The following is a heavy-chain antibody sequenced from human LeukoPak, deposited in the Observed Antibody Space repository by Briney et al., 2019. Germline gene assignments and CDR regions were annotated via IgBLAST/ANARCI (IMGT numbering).Heavy chain of an antibody. CDR1: GFTFSSYW. J-gene: IGHJ4*02. CDR3: TWYGSTYGQGNDY. CDR2: IKSRGDGGTT. Sequence: TGGSLRLSCAASGFTFSSYWMHWVRQAPGKGLEWVGRIKSRGDGGTTDYAAPVQGRFSISRDDSKDTLYLQMNSLKTEDTAVYYCTWYGSTYGQGNDYWGQGTLVTVSS. V-gene: IGHV3-15*01. D-gene: IGHD5-18*01.